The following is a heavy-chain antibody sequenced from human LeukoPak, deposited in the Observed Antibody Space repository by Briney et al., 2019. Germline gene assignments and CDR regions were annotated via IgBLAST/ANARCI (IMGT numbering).Heavy chain of an antibody. J-gene: IGHJ3*02. Sequence: SETLSLTCTVSGGSISSCDYYWSWIRQPPGKGLEWIGCIYNSGSTNYTPSLKSRITISVDTSKNQFSLKLSSVTAADTAVYYCARGVTFGGVIVPAFDIWGQGTMVTVSS. CDR3: ARGVTFGGVIVPAFDI. D-gene: IGHD3-16*02. V-gene: IGHV4-61*08. CDR2: IYNSGST. CDR1: GGSISSCDYY.